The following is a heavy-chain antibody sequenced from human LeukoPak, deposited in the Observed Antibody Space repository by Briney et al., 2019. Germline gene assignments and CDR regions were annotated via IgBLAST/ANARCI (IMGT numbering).Heavy chain of an antibody. V-gene: IGHV3-30-3*01. J-gene: IGHJ3*02. CDR1: GFTFSTFS. D-gene: IGHD3-10*01. Sequence: PGGSLRLSCAASGFTFSTFSMYWVRQAPGKGLEWVALISHSGSEKYYADSVEGRFTISRDNSRNTLYLQMNSLRAEDTAVYYCARDRYYGPGSYYNDDAFDIWGQGTMVTVSS. CDR3: ARDRYYGPGSYYNDDAFDI. CDR2: ISHSGSEK.